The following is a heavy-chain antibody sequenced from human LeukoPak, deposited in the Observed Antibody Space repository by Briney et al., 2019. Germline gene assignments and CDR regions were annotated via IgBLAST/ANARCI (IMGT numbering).Heavy chain of an antibody. CDR1: GFTFSNYL. CDR2: IYVDGRTT. V-gene: IGHV3-74*01. CDR3: IRDFRSADL. J-gene: IGHJ5*02. Sequence: GGSLRLSCAASGFTFSNYLMHWVRQTPGKGLVWVSRIYVDGRTTNYADSVKGRFTISRDNAKNTVYLEMNSLSVEDTATYYCIRDFRSADLWGQGTLVTVTS.